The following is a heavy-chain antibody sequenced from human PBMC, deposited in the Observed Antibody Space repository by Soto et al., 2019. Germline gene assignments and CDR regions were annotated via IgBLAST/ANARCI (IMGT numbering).Heavy chain of an antibody. CDR1: GFSLSTSGVG. Sequence: ITLEESGPTRVKPTQSLALTCTFSGFSLSTSGVGVGWVRQPPGKALEWLALIYWDDDKRYSPSLQSRLTIXKXPXXDQVVLIIITLHPSVAAKYYYAQGPWTGTRGYIVYCGQGGLVPVS. V-gene: IGHV2-5*02. J-gene: IGHJ4*02. CDR2: IYWDDDK. D-gene: IGHD2-8*01. CDR3: AQGPWTGTRGYIVY.